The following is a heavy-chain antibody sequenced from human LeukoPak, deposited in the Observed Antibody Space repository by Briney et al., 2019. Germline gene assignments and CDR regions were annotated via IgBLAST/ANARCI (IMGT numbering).Heavy chain of an antibody. CDR2: ISAYNGNT. J-gene: IGHJ4*02. D-gene: IGHD2-15*01. V-gene: IGHV1-18*01. CDR1: GYTFTSYG. CDR3: ARESTGYCSGDSCYGY. Sequence: ASVKVSCKASGYTFTSYGISWVRQAPGQGLEWMGLISAYNGNTNYAQKLQGRVTITADKSTSTAYMELSSLRSEDTAVYYCARESTGYCSGDSCYGYWGQGTLVTVSS.